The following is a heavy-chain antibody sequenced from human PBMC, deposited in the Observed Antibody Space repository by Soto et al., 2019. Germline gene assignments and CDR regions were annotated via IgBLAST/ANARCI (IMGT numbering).Heavy chain of an antibody. V-gene: IGHV1-69*12. CDR1: GGTFSSYA. J-gene: IGHJ6*02. CDR3: ARDTPDYGSGSYTPHYYGMDV. CDR2: IIPIFGTA. Sequence: QVQLVQSGAEVKKPGSSVKVSCKASGGTFSSYAISWVRQAPGQGLEWMGGIIPIFGTANYAQKFQGRVTITADESTSTAYMGLSSLRSEDTAVYYCARDTPDYGSGSYTPHYYGMDVWGQGTTVTVSS. D-gene: IGHD3-10*01.